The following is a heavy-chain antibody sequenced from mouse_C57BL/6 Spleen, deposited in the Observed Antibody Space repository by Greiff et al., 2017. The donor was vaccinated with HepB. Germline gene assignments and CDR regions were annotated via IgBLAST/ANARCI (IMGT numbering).Heavy chain of an antibody. CDR3: ARPGLSAWFAY. CDR2: ISDGGSYT. J-gene: IGHJ3*01. D-gene: IGHD3-2*02. CDR1: GFTFSSYA. V-gene: IGHV5-4*03. Sequence: EVKLVESGGGLVKPGGSLKLSCAASGFTFSSYAMSWVRQTPEKRLEWVATISDGGSYTYYPDNVKGRFTISRDNAKNNRYRQMSHLKSEDTAMYYCARPGLSAWFAYWGQGTLVTVSA.